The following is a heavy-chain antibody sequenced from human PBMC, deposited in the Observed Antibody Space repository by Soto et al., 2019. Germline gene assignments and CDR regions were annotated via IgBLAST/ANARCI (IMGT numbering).Heavy chain of an antibody. V-gene: IGHV4-31*03. CDR2: IYYSGST. J-gene: IGHJ6*02. Sequence: SETLSLTCTVSGGSISSGGYYWSWIRQHPGKGLEWIGYIYYSGSTYYNPSLKSRVTISVDTSKNQFSLKLSSVTAADTAVYYCARTPYCSSTSCLYGMDVWGQGTPVTVSS. CDR1: GGSISSGGYY. D-gene: IGHD2-2*01. CDR3: ARTPYCSSTSCLYGMDV.